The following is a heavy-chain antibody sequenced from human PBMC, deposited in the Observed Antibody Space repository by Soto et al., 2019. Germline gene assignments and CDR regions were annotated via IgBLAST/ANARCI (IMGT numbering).Heavy chain of an antibody. V-gene: IGHV1-69*08. J-gene: IGHJ4*02. CDR3: AREEYYSGPGAFFDY. D-gene: IGHD3-10*01. CDR2: IIPILGIA. Sequence: QVQLVQSGAEVKKPGSSVKVSCKASGGTFRSYTIRWVRQAPGQGLEWMGRIIPILGIANYAQKFQGRVTITADKSTSTAYMELSSLRSEDTAVYHCAREEYYSGPGAFFDYWGQGTLVTVSS. CDR1: GGTFRSYT.